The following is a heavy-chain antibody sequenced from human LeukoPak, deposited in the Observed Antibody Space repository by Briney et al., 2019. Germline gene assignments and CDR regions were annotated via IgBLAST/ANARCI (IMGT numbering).Heavy chain of an antibody. CDR1: GGSINTNDYY. CDR3: GRRAPYRTFDL. V-gene: IGHV4-39*01. J-gene: IGHJ5*02. Sequence: SETLSLPCTLSGGSINTNDYYWGWIRQPPGKGLEWIGSFGHGRNAFYNPSLQSRVSISVDASTNQFSLRLTSVTAADSAMYYCGRRAPYRTFDLWGQGTLVTVSS. CDR2: FGHGRNA. D-gene: IGHD3-16*02.